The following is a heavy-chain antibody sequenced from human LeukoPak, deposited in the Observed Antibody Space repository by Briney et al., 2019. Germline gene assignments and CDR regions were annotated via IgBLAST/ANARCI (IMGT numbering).Heavy chain of an antibody. D-gene: IGHD3-10*01. CDR1: GFTFSSYA. Sequence: GGSLRLSCAASGFTFSSYAMSWVRQAPGKGLEWVSAISGSGGSTYYADSVKGRFTISRDNSKNTLYLQMNSLRAEDTAVYYCAMLPLLWFGELFFKHWGQGTLVTVSS. V-gene: IGHV3-23*01. CDR2: ISGSGGST. CDR3: AMLPLLWFGELFFKH. J-gene: IGHJ1*01.